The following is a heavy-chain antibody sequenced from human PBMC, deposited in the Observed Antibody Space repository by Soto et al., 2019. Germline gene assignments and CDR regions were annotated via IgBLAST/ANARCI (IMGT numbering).Heavy chain of an antibody. CDR2: IYSGGST. D-gene: IGHD3-10*01. CDR1: GFTVSSNY. Sequence: DLVESGGGLIQPGGSLRLSCAASGFTVSSNYMSWVRQAPGKGLEWVSVIYSGGSTYYADSVKGRFTISRDNSKNTLYLQMNSLRAEDTAVYYCARHITMDPLLVYWGQGTLVTVSS. J-gene: IGHJ4*02. V-gene: IGHV3-53*01. CDR3: ARHITMDPLLVY.